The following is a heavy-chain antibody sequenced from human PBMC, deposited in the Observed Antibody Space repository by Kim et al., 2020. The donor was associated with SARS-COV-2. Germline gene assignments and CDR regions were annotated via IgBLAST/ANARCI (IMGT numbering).Heavy chain of an antibody. D-gene: IGHD6-6*01. Sequence: SETLSLTCTVSGGSISSYYWSWIRQPPGKGLEWIGYIYYSGSTNYNPSLKSRVTISVDTSKNQFSLKLSSVTAADTAVYYCAGGMRVAARPQWFDPWGQGTLVTVSS. CDR1: GGSISSYY. V-gene: IGHV4-59*01. J-gene: IGHJ5*02. CDR2: IYYSGST. CDR3: AGGMRVAARPQWFDP.